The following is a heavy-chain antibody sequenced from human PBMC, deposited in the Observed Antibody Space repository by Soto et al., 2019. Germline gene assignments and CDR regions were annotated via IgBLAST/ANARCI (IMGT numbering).Heavy chain of an antibody. V-gene: IGHV1-3*01. CDR1: GYTFTSYA. CDR2: INAGNGAT. D-gene: IGHD2-15*01. CDR3: ARNEGGSRDY. J-gene: IGHJ4*02. Sequence: ASVKVSCKASGYTFTSYAMDWVRQAPGQRLEWMGWINAGNGATKYSQNFQDRVTIAGDKSANTAYMELSSLRSEDTAVYYCARNEGGSRDYWGQGTLVTVSS.